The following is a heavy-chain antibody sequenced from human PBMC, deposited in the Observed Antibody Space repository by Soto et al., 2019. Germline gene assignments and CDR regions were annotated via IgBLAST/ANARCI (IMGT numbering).Heavy chain of an antibody. V-gene: IGHV4-59*01. CDR1: GGSISSYY. CDR3: ARPHGGPYAFDI. D-gene: IGHD3-10*01. CDR2: IYGSGNT. J-gene: IGHJ3*02. Sequence: SETLSLTCAFSGGSISSYYWSWIRQPPGKGLEWIGYIYGSGNTNYNPSLNSRVIISIDTSQNQLSLKLTSVTAVDTAVYYCARPHGGPYAFDIWGRGTMVTVSS.